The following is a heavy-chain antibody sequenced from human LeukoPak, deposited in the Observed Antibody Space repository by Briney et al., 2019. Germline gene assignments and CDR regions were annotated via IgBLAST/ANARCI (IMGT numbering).Heavy chain of an antibody. CDR1: GGSISSYY. Sequence: SETLCLTCTVSGGSISSYYWSWIRQPPGKGLEWIGYIYYSGSTNYNPSLKSRVTVSVDTSKNQFSLKLSSVTAADTSVYYCARGERWLQWRAFDIWGQGTMVTVSS. V-gene: IGHV4-59*01. D-gene: IGHD5-24*01. CDR2: IYYSGST. CDR3: ARGERWLQWRAFDI. J-gene: IGHJ3*02.